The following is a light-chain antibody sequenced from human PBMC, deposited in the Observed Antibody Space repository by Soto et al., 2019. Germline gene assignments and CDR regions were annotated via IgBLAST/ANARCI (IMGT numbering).Light chain of an antibody. V-gene: IGKV3-20*01. CDR2: GAS. J-gene: IGKJ2*01. CDR1: QSVSSSY. CDR3: QQYGSSPPEVT. Sequence: EIVLTQSPGTLSLSPGERATLSCRASQSVSSSYLAWYQQKPGQAPRLLIYGASSRATGVPDRFSGSGSGTAFTLTISRLEPEDVAGYYCQQYGSSPPEVTFGQGTKLEIK.